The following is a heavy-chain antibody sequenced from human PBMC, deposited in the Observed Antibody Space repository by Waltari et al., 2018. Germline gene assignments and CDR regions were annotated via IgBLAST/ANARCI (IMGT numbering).Heavy chain of an antibody. J-gene: IGHJ4*02. CDR1: GRSISSYY. V-gene: IGHV4-59*01. CDR2: IYYSGST. CDR3: ARSGGKGLSHHFDY. Sequence: QVQLQESGPGLLKPSETLSLTCTVSGRSISSYYWSWTRQPPGKGLEWIGYIYYSGSTNYNPSLKSRVTISVDTSKNQFSLKLSSVTAADTAVYYCARSGGKGLSHHFDYWGQGTLVTVSS. D-gene: IGHD3-10*01.